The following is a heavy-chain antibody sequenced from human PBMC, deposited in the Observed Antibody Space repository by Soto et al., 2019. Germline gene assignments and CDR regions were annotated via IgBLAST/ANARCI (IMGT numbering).Heavy chain of an antibody. CDR1: GGSISSGGYY. CDR3: ARVYCSGGSCYCPPGEWFDP. CDR2: IYYSGST. J-gene: IGHJ5*02. D-gene: IGHD2-15*01. V-gene: IGHV4-31*03. Sequence: SETLSLTCTVSGGSISSGGYYWGWIRQHPGKGLEWIGYIYYSGSTYYNPSLKSRVTISVDTSKNQFSLKLSSVTAADTAVYYCARVYCSGGSCYCPPGEWFDPWGQGTLVTVSS.